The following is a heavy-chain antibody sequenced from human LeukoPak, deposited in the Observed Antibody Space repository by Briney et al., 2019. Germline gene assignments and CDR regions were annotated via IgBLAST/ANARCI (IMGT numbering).Heavy chain of an antibody. J-gene: IGHJ4*02. CDR3: TCFTWGTSDY. CDR2: IKSKVDGGTV. V-gene: IGHV3-15*01. CDR1: GFTFIYAW. Sequence: GGSLRLSCAASGFTFIYAWMSWVRQAPGKGLEWVGRIKSKVDGGTVDYAVPVKGRFTISRDDSENILYLQVDNLKTEDTGVYYCTCFTWGTSDYWGQGTLVTVSS. D-gene: IGHD3-16*01.